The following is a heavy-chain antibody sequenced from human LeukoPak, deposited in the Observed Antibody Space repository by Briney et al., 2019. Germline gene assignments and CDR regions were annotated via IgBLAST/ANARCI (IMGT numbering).Heavy chain of an antibody. CDR3: ARDIVVGYYYYGMDV. D-gene: IGHD2-2*01. V-gene: IGHV4-59*01. CDR1: GGSISSYY. CDR2: IYYSGST. Sequence: SETLSLTCTVSGGSISSYYWSWIRQPPGKGLEWIGYIYYSGSTNYNPSLKSRVTISVDTSKNQFSLKLSSMTAADTAVYYCARDIVVGYYYYGMDVWGQGTTVTVSS. J-gene: IGHJ6*02.